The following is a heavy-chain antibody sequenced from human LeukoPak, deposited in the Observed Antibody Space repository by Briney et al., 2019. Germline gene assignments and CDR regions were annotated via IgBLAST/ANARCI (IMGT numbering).Heavy chain of an antibody. V-gene: IGHV5-51*01. Sequence: GESLKISCKGSGYSFTSYWIGWVRQMPGKGLEWMGIIYPGDSDTRYSPSFQGQVTISADKSISTAYPQWSSLKASDTAMYYCARRWYSSSWSPPGFDYWGQGTLVTVSS. CDR2: IYPGDSDT. J-gene: IGHJ4*02. CDR1: GYSFTSYW. D-gene: IGHD6-13*01. CDR3: ARRWYSSSWSPPGFDY.